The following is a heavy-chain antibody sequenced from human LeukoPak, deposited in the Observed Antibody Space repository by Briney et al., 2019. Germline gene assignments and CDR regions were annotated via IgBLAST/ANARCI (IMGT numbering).Heavy chain of an antibody. CDR1: VFTFSNYN. Sequence: GGSLRLSCAASVFTFSNYNMNWVRQAPGKGLEWVSSIRSSTTYVYYADSVKGRFTISRDNAKNSLYLQMNSLRAEDTAVYYCARDSLTMIVGRQKRGLDYWGQGTLVTVSS. D-gene: IGHD3-22*01. CDR2: IRSSTTYV. CDR3: ARDSLTMIVGRQKRGLDY. J-gene: IGHJ4*02. V-gene: IGHV3-21*01.